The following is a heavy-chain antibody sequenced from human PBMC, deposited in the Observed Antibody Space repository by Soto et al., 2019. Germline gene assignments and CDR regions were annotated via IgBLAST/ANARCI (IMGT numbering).Heavy chain of an antibody. CDR2: ISAYNGNT. CDR1: GYTFTSYG. J-gene: IGHJ5*02. Sequence: ASVKVSCKASGYTFTSYGISWVRQAPGQGLEWMGWISAYNGNTNYAQKLQGRVTMTTDTSTSTAYMELRSLRSDDTAVYYCARVGPSYYDVWGGYPTHDNWFGPWGQGTRGTVSS. D-gene: IGHD3-3*01. CDR3: ARVGPSYYDVWGGYPTHDNWFGP. V-gene: IGHV1-18*01.